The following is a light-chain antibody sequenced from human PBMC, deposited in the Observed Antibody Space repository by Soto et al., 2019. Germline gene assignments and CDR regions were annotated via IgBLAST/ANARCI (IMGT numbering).Light chain of an antibody. CDR2: EVS. J-gene: IGLJ2*01. V-gene: IGLV2-14*01. Sequence: QSVLTQPASVSGSPGQSFTISCTGTSSDVGGYDYVCWYQQHPGKAPKLMIYEVSHRPSGVSNRFSGSKSGNTASLTISGLQAEDEADDYCSSYTSDSTLVFGGGTKLTVL. CDR3: SSYTSDSTLV. CDR1: SSDVGGYDY.